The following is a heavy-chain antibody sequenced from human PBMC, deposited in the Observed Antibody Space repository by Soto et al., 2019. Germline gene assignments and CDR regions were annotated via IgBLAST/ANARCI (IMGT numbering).Heavy chain of an antibody. V-gene: IGHV4-34*01. J-gene: IGHJ4*02. Sequence: SETLSLTCAVYGGSFSGYYWSWIRQPPGKGLEWIGEINHSGSTNYNPSLKSRVTISVDTSKNQFSLKLSSVTAADTAVYYCARTGRIVGSGRYEVVDYWGQGTLVTLSS. CDR2: INHSGST. D-gene: IGHD6-19*01. CDR3: ARTGRIVGSGRYEVVDY. CDR1: GGSFSGYY.